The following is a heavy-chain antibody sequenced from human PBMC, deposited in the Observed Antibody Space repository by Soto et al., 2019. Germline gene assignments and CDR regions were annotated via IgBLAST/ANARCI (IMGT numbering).Heavy chain of an antibody. CDR1: GFTFSNFG. Sequence: GGSLRLSCVASGFTFSNFGMHWVRQAPGKGLEWVAGISYDGRSESYVDSVRGRFTLSRDNSKNTLSLQMISLRPEDTGVYYCAKDLDVVMVLSATRGLDVWGQGTTVTVSS. J-gene: IGHJ6*02. V-gene: IGHV3-30*18. D-gene: IGHD2-15*01. CDR2: ISYDGRSE. CDR3: AKDLDVVMVLSATRGLDV.